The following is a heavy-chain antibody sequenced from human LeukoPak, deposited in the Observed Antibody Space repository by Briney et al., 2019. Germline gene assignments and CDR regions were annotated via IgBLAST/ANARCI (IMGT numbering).Heavy chain of an antibody. CDR2: ISNDGNYK. J-gene: IGHJ4*02. V-gene: IGHV3-30-3*01. CDR1: GFTFSSSA. D-gene: IGHD4-17*01. Sequence: PGRSLRPSCAASGFTFSSSAMHWVRQAPGKGLEWVAVISNDGNYKSYADSVRGRFTISRDNSKNTLCLQMNSLRPEDTALYYCARGFRDYGDYSYYFDYWGQGTLVTVSS. CDR3: ARGFRDYGDYSYYFDY.